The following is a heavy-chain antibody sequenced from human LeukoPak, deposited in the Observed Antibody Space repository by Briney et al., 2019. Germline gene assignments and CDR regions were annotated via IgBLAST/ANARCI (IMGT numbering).Heavy chain of an antibody. Sequence: SETLSLTCAVSGGSLSSSNWWSWVRQPPGKGLEWIGEIYHSGSTNYNPSLKSRVTISVDTSKNQFSLKLSSVTAADTAVYYCASGNPYCSGGSCYNNWFDPWGQGTLVTVSS. D-gene: IGHD2-15*01. V-gene: IGHV4-4*02. CDR1: GGSLSSSNW. CDR3: ASGNPYCSGGSCYNNWFDP. J-gene: IGHJ5*02. CDR2: IYHSGST.